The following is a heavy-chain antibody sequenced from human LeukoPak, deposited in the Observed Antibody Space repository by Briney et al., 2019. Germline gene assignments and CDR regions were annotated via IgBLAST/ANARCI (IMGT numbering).Heavy chain of an antibody. D-gene: IGHD6-13*01. J-gene: IGHJ4*02. CDR2: IYTSGST. V-gene: IGHV4-61*02. CDR1: GGSISSGSYY. Sequence: PSETLSLTCTVSGGSISSGSYYWSWIRQPAGKGLEWIGRIYTSGSTNYNPSLKSRVTISVDTSKNQFSLKLTSVTAADTAVYYCARRYSSSWYGGGFDYWGQGTLVTVSS. CDR3: ARRYSSSWYGGGFDY.